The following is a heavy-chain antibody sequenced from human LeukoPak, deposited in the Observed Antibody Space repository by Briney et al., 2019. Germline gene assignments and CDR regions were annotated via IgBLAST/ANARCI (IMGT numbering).Heavy chain of an antibody. D-gene: IGHD1-1*01. CDR2: ISSSGSTT. J-gene: IGHJ4*02. V-gene: IGHV3-48*03. CDR3: ARDSTLGTKFRGGRGLFDY. Sequence: GGSLRLSCAASGFTFSSYEMTWVRQAPGKGLEWVSYISSSGSTTHYADSVKGRFTFSRDNAKNSLYLQMNSLRAEDTAVYYCARDSTLGTKFRGGRGLFDYWGQGTLVTVSS. CDR1: GFTFSSYE.